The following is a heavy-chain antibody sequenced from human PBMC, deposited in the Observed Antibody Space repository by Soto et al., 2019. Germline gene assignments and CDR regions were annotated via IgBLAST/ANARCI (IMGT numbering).Heavy chain of an antibody. V-gene: IGHV3-48*02. J-gene: IGHJ4*02. CDR1: GFTFSSYS. CDR3: ARGEESPPHYYDSSGLAAADY. D-gene: IGHD3-22*01. CDR2: ISSSSSTI. Sequence: EVQLVESGGGLVQPGGSLRLSCAASGFTFSSYSMNWVRQAPGKGLEWVSYISSSSSTIYYADSVKGRFTISRDNAKNSLYLKMNSLRDEDTAVYYCARGEESPPHYYDSSGLAAADYWGQGTLVTVSS.